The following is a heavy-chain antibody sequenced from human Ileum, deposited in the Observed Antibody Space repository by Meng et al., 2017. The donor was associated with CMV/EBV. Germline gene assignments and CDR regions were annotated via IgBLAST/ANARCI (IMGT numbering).Heavy chain of an antibody. J-gene: IGHJ5*02. CDR3: AKVADWNYGFDP. V-gene: IGHV3-21*01. CDR2: ISSSSSYR. CDR1: GFSFRSYS. Sequence: GESLKISCAASGFSFRSYSMNWVRQAPGKGLEWVSVISSSSSYRYYADSVKGRFTISRDNAENTLYLQMTSLRVEDTALYYCAKVADWNYGFDPWGQGTLVTVSS. D-gene: IGHD1-7*01.